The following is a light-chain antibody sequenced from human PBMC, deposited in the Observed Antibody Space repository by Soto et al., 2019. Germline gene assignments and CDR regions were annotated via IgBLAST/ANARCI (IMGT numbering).Light chain of an antibody. CDR1: HIVCTC. CDR2: GAF. V-gene: IGKV3-11*01. Sequence: EIVLTQSPVTLSLSPGGRATLSCRASHIVCTCLAWYQQRPGQPPRLLIYGAFNRATGIPARFSGSGSGTDFTLTISSLEPEDFAVYYCQQRCGWPLTVGGGTKVEI. CDR3: QQRCGWPLT. J-gene: IGKJ4*01.